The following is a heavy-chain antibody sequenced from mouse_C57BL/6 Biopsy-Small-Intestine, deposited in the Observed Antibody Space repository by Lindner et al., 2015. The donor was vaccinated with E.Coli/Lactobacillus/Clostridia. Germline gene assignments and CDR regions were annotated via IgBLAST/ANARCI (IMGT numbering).Heavy chain of an antibody. CDR3: ARDGDRYYGSGSYFFYYYYMDV. D-gene: IGHD2-3*01. Sequence: SVKVSCKASGYLFTDYYIHWVRQAPGQGLEWMGWINPKTGGTKFAQRFQGRVTLTRDTSITTVYMQLSRLTSDDTAVYFCARDGDRYYGSGSYFFYYYYMDVWGTGTTVSVSS. CDR2: INPKTGGT. V-gene: IGHV1-66*01. CDR1: GYLFTDYY. J-gene: IGHJ1*03.